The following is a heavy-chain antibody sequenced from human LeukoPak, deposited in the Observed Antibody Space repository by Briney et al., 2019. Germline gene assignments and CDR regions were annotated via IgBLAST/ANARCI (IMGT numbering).Heavy chain of an antibody. V-gene: IGHV4-34*01. D-gene: IGHD5-18*01. CDR3: ARAGYNYGGYYFDY. Sequence: SETLSLTCAVYGGPFSGYFWSWIRQPPGKGLEWIGEINHSGSTNYNPSLKSRVTISVDTSKNQFSLKLSSVTAADTAVYYCARAGYNYGGYYFDYWGQGTLATVSS. CDR1: GGPFSGYF. CDR2: INHSGST. J-gene: IGHJ4*02.